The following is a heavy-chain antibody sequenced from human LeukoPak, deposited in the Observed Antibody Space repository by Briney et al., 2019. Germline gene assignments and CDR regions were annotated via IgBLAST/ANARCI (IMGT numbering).Heavy chain of an antibody. J-gene: IGHJ3*02. CDR3: ARGWASSRRKAFDI. Sequence: GGSLRLSCVASGFPFSSYWMTWVRQAPGKGLEWVANIKQDGSKKSYVDSVKGRFTISRDNAKNSLYLQLNSLRAEDTAVYYCARGWASSRRKAFDIWGQGTMVTVSS. CDR1: GFPFSSYW. V-gene: IGHV3-7*03. D-gene: IGHD3-16*01. CDR2: IKQDGSKK.